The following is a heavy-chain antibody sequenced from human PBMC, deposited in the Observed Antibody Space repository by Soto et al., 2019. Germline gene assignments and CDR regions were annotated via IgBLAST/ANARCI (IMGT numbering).Heavy chain of an antibody. V-gene: IGHV1-46*01. J-gene: IGHJ6*02. CDR2: INPSGVRI. Sequence: ASVKVSCKAFGYTFSSYYMHWVRQAPGQGLEWMGVINPSGVRIVYAQKFQGRVTMTRDTSTSTVSMELSSLRFEDAALYYCAREALLDYYGMDVWGQGTTVTVSS. CDR1: GYTFSSYY. CDR3: AREALLDYYGMDV.